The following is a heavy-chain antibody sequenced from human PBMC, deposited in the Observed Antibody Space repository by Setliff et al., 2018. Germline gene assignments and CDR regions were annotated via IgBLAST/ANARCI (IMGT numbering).Heavy chain of an antibody. Sequence: SGPTLVNPTQTLTLTCTFSGFSLTTTGVAVGWIRQPPGKALEWLALIYWDDDKRYSPSLKSRLTIVKDTSKNQVVLTMTNMDPVDTATYYCAHRPKMSSDGFYSAFDMWGQVTMVTVSS. CDR2: IYWDDDK. CDR3: AHRPKMSSDGFYSAFDM. J-gene: IGHJ3*02. D-gene: IGHD2-15*01. CDR1: GFSLTTTGVA. V-gene: IGHV2-5*02.